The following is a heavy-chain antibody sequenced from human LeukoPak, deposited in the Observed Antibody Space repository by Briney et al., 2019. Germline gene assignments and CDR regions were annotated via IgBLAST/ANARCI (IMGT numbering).Heavy chain of an antibody. CDR3: ARDGARTGYIHY. CDR1: GGSISSYY. Sequence: TSETLSLTCTVSGGSISSYYWSWLRQTGGKGGEGIGRLYIRGTNNYTPSIKSRVTMSLDTSKNQLSLRLTAVAAADTAVYYCARDGARTGYIHYWGQGTLITVSS. J-gene: IGHJ4*02. D-gene: IGHD3-9*01. V-gene: IGHV4-4*07. CDR2: LYIRGTN.